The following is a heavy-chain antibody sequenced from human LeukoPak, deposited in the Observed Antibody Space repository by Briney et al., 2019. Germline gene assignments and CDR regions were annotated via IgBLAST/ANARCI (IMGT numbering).Heavy chain of an antibody. CDR2: ISYDGSNK. CDR1: GFTFDDYA. D-gene: IGHD1-26*01. J-gene: IGHJ4*02. CDR3: ARGLLGAIDY. Sequence: AGGSLRLSCAASGFTFDDYAMHWVRQAPGKGLEWVAVISYDGSNKYYADSVKGRFTISRDNSKNTLYLQMNSLRAEDTAVYYCARGLLGAIDYWGQGTLVTVSS. V-gene: IGHV3-30-3*01.